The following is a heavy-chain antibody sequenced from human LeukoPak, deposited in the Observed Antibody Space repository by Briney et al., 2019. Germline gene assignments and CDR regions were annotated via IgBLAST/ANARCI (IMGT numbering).Heavy chain of an antibody. D-gene: IGHD1-26*01. CDR2: ISGSGGST. Sequence: GGSLRLSCAASGFTFSNYWLSWVRQAPGQGLEWVSAISGSGGSTYYADSVKGRFTISRDNSKNTLYLQMNSLRAEDTAVYYCAKVVGAIDYWGQGTLVTVSS. V-gene: IGHV3-23*01. CDR1: GFTFSNYW. CDR3: AKVVGAIDY. J-gene: IGHJ4*02.